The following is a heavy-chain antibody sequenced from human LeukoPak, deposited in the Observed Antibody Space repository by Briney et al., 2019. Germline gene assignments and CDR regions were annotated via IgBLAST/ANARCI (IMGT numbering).Heavy chain of an antibody. Sequence: GGSLRLSCAASGFTVSTNYMSWVRQAPGKGLEWVSVISSDGSTDYADSVKGRFTVSRDNSKNMLYLQMNSLRAEDTAVYYCARDQNSWGQGTLVTVSS. CDR3: ARDQNS. CDR2: ISSDGST. V-gene: IGHV3-53*01. CDR1: GFTVSTNY. J-gene: IGHJ5*02.